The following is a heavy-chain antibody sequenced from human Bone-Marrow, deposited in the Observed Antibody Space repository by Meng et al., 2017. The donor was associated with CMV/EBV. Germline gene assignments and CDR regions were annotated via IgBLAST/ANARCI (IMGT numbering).Heavy chain of an antibody. CDR1: GGSISSSSYY. Sequence: GSLRLSCTVSGGSISSSSYYWGWIRQPPGKGLEWIGSIYYSGSTYYNPPLKSRVTISVDTSKNQFSLKLSSVTAADTAVYYCARAGNYCSSTSCYPQDAFDIWGQGTRVTGSS. J-gene: IGHJ3*02. CDR2: IYYSGST. V-gene: IGHV4-39*07. CDR3: ARAGNYCSSTSCYPQDAFDI. D-gene: IGHD2-2*01.